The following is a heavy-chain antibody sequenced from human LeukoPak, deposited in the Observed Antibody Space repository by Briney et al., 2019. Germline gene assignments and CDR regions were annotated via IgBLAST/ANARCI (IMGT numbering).Heavy chain of an antibody. Sequence: SETLSLTCTVSGGSISSSSYYWGWIRQPPGKGLEWIGSIYYSGSTYHNPSLKSRVTISVDTSKNQFSLKLSSVTAADTAVYYCARHPTSPRYNWNDGPYFDYWGQGTLVTVSS. V-gene: IGHV4-39*01. CDR2: IYYSGST. CDR3: ARHPTSPRYNWNDGPYFDY. CDR1: GGSISSSSYY. D-gene: IGHD1-20*01. J-gene: IGHJ4*02.